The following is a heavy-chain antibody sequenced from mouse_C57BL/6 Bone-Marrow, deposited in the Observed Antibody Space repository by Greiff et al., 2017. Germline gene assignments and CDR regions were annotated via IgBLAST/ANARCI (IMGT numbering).Heavy chain of an antibody. V-gene: IGHV1-26*01. D-gene: IGHD2-3*01. CDR1: GYTFTDYY. Sequence: LVKPGASVKISCKASGYTFTDYYMNWVKQSHGKSLEWIGDINPNNGGTSYNQKFKGKATLTVDKSSSTAYMELRSLTSEDSAVYYCAREDGYCPFAYWGQGTLVTVSA. J-gene: IGHJ3*01. CDR2: INPNNGGT. CDR3: AREDGYCPFAY.